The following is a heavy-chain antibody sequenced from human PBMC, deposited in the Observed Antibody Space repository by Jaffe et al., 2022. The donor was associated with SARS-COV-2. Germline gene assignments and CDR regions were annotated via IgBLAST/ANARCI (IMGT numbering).Heavy chain of an antibody. CDR3: ARVGSYGSRPYYFDY. CDR1: GGSISSGSYY. CDR2: IYTTGST. Sequence: QVQLQESGPGLVKPSQTLSLTCTVSGGSISSGSYYWSWIRQPAGKGLEWIGRIYTTGSTNYNPSLKSRVTISVDTSKNQFSLKLSSVTAADTAVFYCARVGSYGSRPYYFDYWGQGTLVTVSS. V-gene: IGHV4-61*02. D-gene: IGHD5-18*01. J-gene: IGHJ4*02.